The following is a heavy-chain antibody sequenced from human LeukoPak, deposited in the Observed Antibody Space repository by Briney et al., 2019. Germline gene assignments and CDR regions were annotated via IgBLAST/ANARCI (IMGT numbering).Heavy chain of an antibody. V-gene: IGHV3-23*01. CDR1: GFTFSSYG. J-gene: IGHJ4*02. Sequence: GGTLRLSCAASGFTFSSYGMSWVRQAPGKGLEWVSAISGSGGSTYYADSVKGRFTISRDNSKNTLYLQMNSLRAEDTAVYYCAKEYSGSFSPFPSYFDYWGQGTLVTVSS. CDR2: ISGSGGST. D-gene: IGHD1-26*01. CDR3: AKEYSGSFSPFPSYFDY.